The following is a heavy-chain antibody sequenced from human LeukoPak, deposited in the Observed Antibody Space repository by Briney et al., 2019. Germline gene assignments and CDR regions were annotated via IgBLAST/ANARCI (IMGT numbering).Heavy chain of an antibody. J-gene: IGHJ4*02. D-gene: IGHD2-15*01. V-gene: IGHV3-33*01. CDR3: ATGYCSGGSCYPPTY. CDR1: GFTFSSYG. CDR2: IWYDGSNK. Sequence: GRSLRLSCAASGFTFSSYGMHWVRQAPGKGLGWVAVIWYDGSNKYYADSVKGRFTISRDNSKNTLYLQMNSLRAEDTAVYYCATGYCSGGSCYPPTYWGQGTLVTVSS.